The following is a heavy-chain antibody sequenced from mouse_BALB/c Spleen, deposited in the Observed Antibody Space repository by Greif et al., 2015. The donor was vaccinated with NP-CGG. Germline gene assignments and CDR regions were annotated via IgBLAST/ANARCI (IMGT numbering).Heavy chain of an antibody. Sequence: QVQLQQSGAELMKPGASVKISCKATGYTFSSYWIEWVKQRPGHGLEWIGEILPGSGSTNYNEKFKGKATFTADTSSNTAYMQLSSLTSEDSAVYYCARRGYDDPYYCAMDYWGQGTSVTVSS. CDR3: ARRGYDDPYYCAMDY. D-gene: IGHD2-14*01. CDR1: GYTFSSYW. CDR2: ILPGSGST. V-gene: IGHV1-9*01. J-gene: IGHJ4*01.